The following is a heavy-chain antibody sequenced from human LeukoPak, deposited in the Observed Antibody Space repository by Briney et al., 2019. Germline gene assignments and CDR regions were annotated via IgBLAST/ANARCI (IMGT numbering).Heavy chain of an antibody. D-gene: IGHD5-12*01. CDR1: GYSFTSYG. Sequence: ASVKVSCKASGYSFTSYGISWVRQAPGQGLEWMGWISGYNSNGDFAQKLQDRVTMTTDTSTSTAYMELRSLRSDDTAVYYCARAPSGYDFFDYWGQGTLVTVSS. J-gene: IGHJ4*02. V-gene: IGHV1-18*01. CDR3: ARAPSGYDFFDY. CDR2: ISGYNSNG.